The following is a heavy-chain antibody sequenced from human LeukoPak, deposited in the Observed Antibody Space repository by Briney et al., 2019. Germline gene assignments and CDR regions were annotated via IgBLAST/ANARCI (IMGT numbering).Heavy chain of an antibody. CDR1: GFIFSTYW. CDR3: ARVRTEWYVDL. CDR2: IRQDGGEK. J-gene: IGHJ2*01. Sequence: PGGSLRLSCTISGFIFSTYWMTWVRQAPGMGLEWVANIRQDGGEKFYVDSVQGRFTISRDNAKNSLYLQLNSLRAEDTAVYYCARVRTEWYVDLWGRGTLVTVSS. V-gene: IGHV3-7*01.